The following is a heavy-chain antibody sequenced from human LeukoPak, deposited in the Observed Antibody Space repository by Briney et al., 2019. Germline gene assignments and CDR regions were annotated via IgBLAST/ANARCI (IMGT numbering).Heavy chain of an antibody. J-gene: IGHJ4*02. V-gene: IGHV4-31*03. CDR2: IYYSGST. Sequence: PSETLSLTCSVSGGSISSGGYYWSWIRQHPGKGLEWIGYIYYSGSTYYNPSLKSRVTISVDTSKNQFSLKLSSVTAADTAVYYCARAGGFFSPFGYWGQGTLVTVSS. CDR3: ARAGGFFSPFGY. CDR1: GGSISSGGYY. D-gene: IGHD3-3*01.